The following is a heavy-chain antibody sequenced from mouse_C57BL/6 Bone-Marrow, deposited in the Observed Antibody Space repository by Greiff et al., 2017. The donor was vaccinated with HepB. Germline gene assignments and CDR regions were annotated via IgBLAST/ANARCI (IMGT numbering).Heavy chain of an antibody. Sequence: VQVVESGAELARPGASVKLSCKASGYTFTSYGISWVKQRTGQGLEWIGEIYPRSGNTYYNEKFKGKATLTADKSSSTAYMELRSLTSEDSAVYFCVYGNSFYAMDYWGQGTSVTVSS. CDR1: GYTFTSYG. D-gene: IGHD2-1*01. CDR2: IYPRSGNT. CDR3: VYGNSFYAMDY. V-gene: IGHV1-81*01. J-gene: IGHJ4*01.